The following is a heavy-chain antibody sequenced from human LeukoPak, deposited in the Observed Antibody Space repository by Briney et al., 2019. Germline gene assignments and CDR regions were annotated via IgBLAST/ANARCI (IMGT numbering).Heavy chain of an antibody. CDR2: ISGSGGST. V-gene: IGHV3-23*01. D-gene: IGHD3-3*01. CDR3: ARSVGWRDRFDY. Sequence: GGSLRLSCAASGFTFSSYAMSWVRQAPGKGLEWVSAISGSGGSTYYADSVKGRFTISRDNAKNSLYLQMSSLRAEDTAVYYCARSVGWRDRFDYWGQGILVTVSS. CDR1: GFTFSSYA. J-gene: IGHJ4*02.